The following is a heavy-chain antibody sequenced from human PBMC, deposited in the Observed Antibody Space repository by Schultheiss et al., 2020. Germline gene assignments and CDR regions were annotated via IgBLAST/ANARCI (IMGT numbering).Heavy chain of an antibody. J-gene: IGHJ6*02. Sequence: SVKVSCKASGGTFSSYAISWVRQAPGQGLEWMGGIIPIFGTANYAQKFQGRVTITADESTSTAYMELRSLRADDTAKYYCATQRTPDYSAYACGVTCYSYAMAVWGQGTTVTLSS. CDR3: ATQRTPDYSAYACGVTCYSYAMAV. V-gene: IGHV1-69*13. CDR2: IIPIFGTA. D-gene: IGHD5-12*01. CDR1: GGTFSSYA.